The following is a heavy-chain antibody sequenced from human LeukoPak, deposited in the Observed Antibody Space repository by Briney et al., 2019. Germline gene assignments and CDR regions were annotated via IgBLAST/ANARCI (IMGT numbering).Heavy chain of an antibody. Sequence: ASVKVSCKASGYTFTGYYMHWARQAPGQGLEWMGWINPNSGGTNYAQKFQGRVTMTRDTSISTAYMELSRLRSDDTAVYYCARDNDTMVRGVITQYFDYWGQGTLVTVSS. CDR2: INPNSGGT. D-gene: IGHD3-10*01. CDR1: GYTFTGYY. V-gene: IGHV1-2*02. J-gene: IGHJ4*02. CDR3: ARDNDTMVRGVITQYFDY.